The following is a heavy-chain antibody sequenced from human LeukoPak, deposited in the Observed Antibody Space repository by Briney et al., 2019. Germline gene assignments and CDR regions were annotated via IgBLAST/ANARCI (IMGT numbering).Heavy chain of an antibody. CDR2: VYYTGSN. Sequence: SETLSLTCSVSGGSVSNYYWSWIRQPPGKGLEWSGYVYYTGSNNYNPSLKSRVTMFEDKSKNQFSLKLSSVTAADTALYYCARGGWYLDYWGQGTLVTVSS. V-gene: IGHV4-59*02. CDR1: GGSVSNYY. J-gene: IGHJ4*02. D-gene: IGHD6-19*01. CDR3: ARGGWYLDY.